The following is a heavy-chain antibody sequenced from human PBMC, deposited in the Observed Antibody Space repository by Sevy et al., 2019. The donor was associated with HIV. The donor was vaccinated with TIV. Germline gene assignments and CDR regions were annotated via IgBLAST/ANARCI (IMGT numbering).Heavy chain of an antibody. CDR3: AKVDSSGYYSVSGFDY. D-gene: IGHD3-22*01. V-gene: IGHV3-23*01. CDR2: ISGSGGST. CDR1: GFTFSSYA. Sequence: GGSLRLSCAASGFTFSSYAMSWVRQAPGKGLEWVSDISGSGGSTYYEDSVKGRFTISRDNSKNTLYLQMNSLRAEDTAVYYCAKVDSSGYYSVSGFDYWGQGTLVTVSS. J-gene: IGHJ4*02.